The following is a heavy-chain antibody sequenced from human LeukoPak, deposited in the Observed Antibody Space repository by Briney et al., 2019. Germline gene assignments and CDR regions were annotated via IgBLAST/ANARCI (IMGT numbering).Heavy chain of an antibody. D-gene: IGHD1-26*01. V-gene: IGHV1-69*04. Sequence: SVKVSCKASGGTFSSYAISWVRQAPGQGLEWMGRIIPILGIANYAQKFQGRVTITADKSTSTAYMELSSLRSEDTAVYYCARELGATYYFDHWGQGTPVTVSS. CDR2: IIPILGIA. CDR1: GGTFSSYA. J-gene: IGHJ4*02. CDR3: ARELGATYYFDH.